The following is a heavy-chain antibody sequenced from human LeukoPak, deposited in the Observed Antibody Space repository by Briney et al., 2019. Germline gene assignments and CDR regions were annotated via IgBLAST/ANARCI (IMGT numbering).Heavy chain of an antibody. CDR2: IYYSGST. CDR1: GGSISSSSYY. D-gene: IGHD3-3*01. J-gene: IGHJ5*02. Sequence: SETLSLTCTVSGGSISSSSYYWGWIPQPPGKGLEWIGSIYYSGSTYYNPSLKSRVTISVDTSKNQFSLKLSSVTAADTAVYYCASRRYDFWSGYPGSWGQGTLVTVSS. CDR3: ASRRYDFWSGYPGS. V-gene: IGHV4-39*01.